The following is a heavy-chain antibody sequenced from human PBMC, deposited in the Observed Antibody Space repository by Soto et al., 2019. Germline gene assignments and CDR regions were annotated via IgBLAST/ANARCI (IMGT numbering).Heavy chain of an antibody. D-gene: IGHD1-26*01. CDR1: GASISSSDYY. V-gene: IGHV4-39*01. CDR2: IYGGST. CDR3: ARVFPIGGYHTGNWFDP. J-gene: IGHJ5*01. Sequence: SETLSLTCSVSGASISSSDYYWGWIRQPPGQGLEWIGSIYGGSTYYNPSLKSRVTISVDTSKSQFSLRLSSVTAADTAVFYCARVFPIGGYHTGNWFDPWGQGTLVTVSS.